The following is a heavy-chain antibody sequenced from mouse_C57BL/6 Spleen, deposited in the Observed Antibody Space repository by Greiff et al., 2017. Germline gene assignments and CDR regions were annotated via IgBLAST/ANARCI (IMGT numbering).Heavy chain of an antibody. J-gene: IGHJ2*01. D-gene: IGHD2-12*01. V-gene: IGHV14-2*01. Sequence: EVMLVESGAELVKPGASVKLSCTASGFNIKAYYMHWVKQRPEQGLEWIGRIDPEDDDTKYAPNFQGKATMTVDTSSSTAYLQLSSLTSEDTAVYYCARRSYVGYYFDYWGQGTTLTVSS. CDR3: ARRSYVGYYFDY. CDR1: GFNIKAYY. CDR2: IDPEDDDT.